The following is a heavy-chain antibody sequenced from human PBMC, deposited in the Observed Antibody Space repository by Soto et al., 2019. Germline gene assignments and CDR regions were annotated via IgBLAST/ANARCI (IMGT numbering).Heavy chain of an antibody. CDR1: GGSISTYY. CDR2: IFYSGST. V-gene: IGHV4-59*08. D-gene: IGHD5-18*01. J-gene: IGHJ4*02. Sequence: QVQLQESGPGLVKPSETLSLTCTVSGGSISTYYWSWIRQPPGKGLEWIGYIFYSGSTNYNPSLKRRVTKSVDPSKNQCSLKLSSVTAADTAVYYCARHSTGAKWIQFDYWGQGTLVTVSA. CDR3: ARHSTGAKWIQFDY.